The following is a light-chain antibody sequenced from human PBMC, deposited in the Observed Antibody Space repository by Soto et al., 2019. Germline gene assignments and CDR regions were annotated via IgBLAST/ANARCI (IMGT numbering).Light chain of an antibody. CDR3: SSYASSSRYV. Sequence: QSVRTEPASVSVSPGQSITISCTGTSSDVGGYNYVSWYQQHPGKAPKLMIYEVTNRPSGVSTRFSGSKSGNTASLTISGLQAEDEADYYCSSYASSSRYVFGTGTKVTVL. CDR1: SSDVGGYNY. V-gene: IGLV2-14*01. J-gene: IGLJ1*01. CDR2: EVT.